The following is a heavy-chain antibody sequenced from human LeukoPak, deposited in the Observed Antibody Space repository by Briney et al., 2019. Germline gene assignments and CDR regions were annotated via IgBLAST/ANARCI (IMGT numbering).Heavy chain of an antibody. CDR3: ARVKTWKGVPAANYYYYMDV. CDR2: IIPIFGTA. V-gene: IGHV1-69*06. D-gene: IGHD2-2*01. CDR1: GGTFSSYA. J-gene: IGHJ6*03. Sequence: SVKVSCKASGGTFSSYAISWVRQAPGQGLEWMGGIIPIFGTANYAQKFQGRVTITADKSTSTAYMELSSLRSEDTAVYYCARVKTWKGVPAANYYYYMDVWGKGTTVTVSS.